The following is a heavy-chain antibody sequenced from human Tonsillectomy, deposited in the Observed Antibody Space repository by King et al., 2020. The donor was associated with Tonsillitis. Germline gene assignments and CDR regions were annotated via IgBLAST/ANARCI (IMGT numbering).Heavy chain of an antibody. CDR3: AKDGHSSGWYYFDY. J-gene: IGHJ4*02. Sequence: VQLVESGGGLVQPGGSLRLSCAASGFTFSSYAMSWVRQASGKGLEWVSGISNSGGKTYYADSVKGRFTISRVNSKNTLYLQMNSLRAGDTAAYYCAKDGHSSGWYYFDYWGQGTLVTVSS. CDR1: GFTFSSYA. CDR2: ISNSGGKT. V-gene: IGHV3-23*04. D-gene: IGHD6-19*01.